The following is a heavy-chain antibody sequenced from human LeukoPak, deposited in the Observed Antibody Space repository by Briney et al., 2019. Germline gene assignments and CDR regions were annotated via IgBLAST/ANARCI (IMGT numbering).Heavy chain of an antibody. D-gene: IGHD3-9*01. CDR3: ARDLGSDILTGYYANDY. CDR1: GFTFSSYW. CDR2: IKQDGSEK. Sequence: GGSLRLSCAASGFTFSSYWMSWVRQAPGKGLEWVANIKQDGSEKYYVDSVKGRFTISRDNAKNSLYLQMNSLRAEDTAVYYCARDLGSDILTGYYANDYWGQGTLVTVSS. V-gene: IGHV3-7*01. J-gene: IGHJ4*02.